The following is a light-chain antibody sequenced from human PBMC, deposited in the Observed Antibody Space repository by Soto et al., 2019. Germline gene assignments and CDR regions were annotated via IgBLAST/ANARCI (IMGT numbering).Light chain of an antibody. CDR1: QSVDIS. J-gene: IGKJ1*01. CDR2: GAS. Sequence: EIVLTQSPGTLSLSPGEGATLSFMASQSVDISLAWYQQKPGQAPRLLIYGASSRATGIPDRFSGSGSGTDFTLTISRLEPEDFAVYYCQQYGSSPWTFGQGTKVDIK. V-gene: IGKV3-20*01. CDR3: QQYGSSPWT.